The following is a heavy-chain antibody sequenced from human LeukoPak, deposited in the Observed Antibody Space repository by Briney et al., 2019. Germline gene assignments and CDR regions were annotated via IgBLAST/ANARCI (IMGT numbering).Heavy chain of an antibody. CDR1: NGSISTYY. D-gene: IGHD1-26*01. V-gene: IGHV4-59*08. CDR3: ARHGGTLDYFDS. J-gene: IGHJ4*02. Sequence: KPSETLSLTCSVSNGSISTYYWSWIRQSPGKGLEWIGYIYYGGTTSYNPSLKRRVTISVHSPKNHFSLRLTSLTAADTALYYCARHGGTLDYFDSWGTGSLVIVSS. CDR2: IYYGGTT.